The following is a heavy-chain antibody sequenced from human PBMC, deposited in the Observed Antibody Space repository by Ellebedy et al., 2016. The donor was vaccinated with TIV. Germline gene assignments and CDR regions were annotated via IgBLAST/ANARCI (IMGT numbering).Heavy chain of an antibody. Sequence: SETLSLTCAVYGGSFSGYYWSWIRQPPGKGLEWIGEINHSGSTNYNPSLKSRVTISVDTSKNQFSLKLSSVTAADTAVYYCASFRMVRGVSWGQGTLVTVSS. CDR1: GGSFSGYY. V-gene: IGHV4-34*01. J-gene: IGHJ5*02. D-gene: IGHD3-10*01. CDR2: INHSGST. CDR3: ASFRMVRGVS.